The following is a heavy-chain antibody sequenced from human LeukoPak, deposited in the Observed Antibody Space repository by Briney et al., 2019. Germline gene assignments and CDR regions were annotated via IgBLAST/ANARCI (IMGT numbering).Heavy chain of an antibody. V-gene: IGHV4-59*01. D-gene: IGHD1-26*01. CDR1: GGSISGYY. J-gene: IGHJ4*02. Sequence: SEILSLTCTVSGGSISGYYWSWIRQPPGKGLEWIGYIYYSGSTNYNPSLKSRVTISVDTSKNQFSLKLSSVTAADTAVYYCARGVGASEYYFDYWGQGTLVTVSS. CDR3: ARGVGASEYYFDY. CDR2: IYYSGST.